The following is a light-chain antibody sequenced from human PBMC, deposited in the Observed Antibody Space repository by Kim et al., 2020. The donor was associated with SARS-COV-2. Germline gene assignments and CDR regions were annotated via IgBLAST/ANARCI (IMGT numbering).Light chain of an antibody. V-gene: IGKV3-11*01. Sequence: SPGDRATLSCRASQSVSNYLAWYQHKPGQAPRLLIYDASNRATGIPARFSGSGSGTDFSLTISSLEPEDFAVYYCQQRSNWREITFGQGTRLEIK. J-gene: IGKJ5*01. CDR2: DAS. CDR1: QSVSNY. CDR3: QQRSNWREIT.